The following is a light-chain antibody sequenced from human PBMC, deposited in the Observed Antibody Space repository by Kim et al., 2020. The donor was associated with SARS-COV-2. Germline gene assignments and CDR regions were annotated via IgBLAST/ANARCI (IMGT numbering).Light chain of an antibody. CDR1: QDLNGW. Sequence: AIQLTQSPSSLPASVGDRVTITCRASQDLNGWLAWYQQKPGKPPKVLIADASTLQSGVPSRIIGSGSGTDFTLTISSVQPEDFATYYCQQYKCYPLTFGGGTKLEIK. J-gene: IGKJ4*01. V-gene: IGKV1-13*02. CDR2: DAS. CDR3: QQYKCYPLT.